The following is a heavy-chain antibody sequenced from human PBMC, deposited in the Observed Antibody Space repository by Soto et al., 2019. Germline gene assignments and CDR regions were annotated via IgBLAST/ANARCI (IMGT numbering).Heavy chain of an antibody. CDR3: AKDYEPYCSGGSCYVFDY. CDR1: GFTFSSYG. D-gene: IGHD2-15*01. J-gene: IGHJ4*02. V-gene: IGHV3-30*18. Sequence: GGSLRLSCAASGFTFSSYGMHWVRQAPGKGLEWVAVISYDGSNKYYADSVKGRFTISRDNSKNTLYLQMNSLRAEDTAVYYCAKDYEPYCSGGSCYVFDYWGQGTLVTVSS. CDR2: ISYDGSNK.